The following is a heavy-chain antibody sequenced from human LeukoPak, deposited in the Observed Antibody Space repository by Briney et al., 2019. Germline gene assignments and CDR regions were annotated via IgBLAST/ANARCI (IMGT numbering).Heavy chain of an antibody. D-gene: IGHD5-12*01. CDR3: ARGGGYTPTTPIDY. J-gene: IGHJ4*02. CDR1: GYTFTNYG. CDR2: ISDDSGNT. Sequence: ASVKVSCKASGYTFTNYGISWVRQAPGQGLEWMGWISDDSGNTDYAQKLQGRVTMTTDTSTSTAYMELRSLRSDDTAVYYCARGGGYTPTTPIDYWGQGTLVTVSS. V-gene: IGHV1-18*01.